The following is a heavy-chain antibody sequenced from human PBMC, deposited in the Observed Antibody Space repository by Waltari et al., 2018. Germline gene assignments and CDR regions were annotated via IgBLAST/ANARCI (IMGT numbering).Heavy chain of an antibody. J-gene: IGHJ4*02. D-gene: IGHD2-21*02. CDR3: ARHRRLTAPFDS. Sequence: QVQLQESGPGLVKPSETLPLTCTVSGASISSASYYWGWIRQPPGKGLEWLGYVYSTGSSYYNPSLKSRVAIYMDTAKSQFSLNLRSLTATDTAIYYCARHRRLTAPFDSWGQGILITVSS. CDR2: VYSTGSS. CDR1: GASISSASYY. V-gene: IGHV4-39*01.